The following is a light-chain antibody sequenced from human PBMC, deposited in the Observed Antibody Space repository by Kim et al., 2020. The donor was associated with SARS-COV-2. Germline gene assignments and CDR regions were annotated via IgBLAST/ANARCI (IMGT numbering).Light chain of an antibody. CDR3: CSYAGSKIYV. Sequence: GPSFTISCVGSSTDVGGYDYVSWYQQLPGEVPKLIIYDVNKRPSGVPDRFSGSKSGNTASLTISGLQAEDEADYYCCSYAGSKIYVFGLGTKVTVL. V-gene: IGLV2-11*03. J-gene: IGLJ1*01. CDR1: STDVGGYDY. CDR2: DVN.